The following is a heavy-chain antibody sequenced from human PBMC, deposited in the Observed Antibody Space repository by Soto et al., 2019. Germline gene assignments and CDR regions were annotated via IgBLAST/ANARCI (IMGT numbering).Heavy chain of an antibody. V-gene: IGHV3-33*01. J-gene: IGHJ4*02. CDR2: IWYDGSNK. CDR1: GFTFSSYG. Sequence: GVSLLLSCAASGFTFSSYGMHWVRQAPGKGLEWVAVIWYDGSNKYYADSVKGRFTISRGNSKNTLYLQMNSLRAEDTAVYYCAHYVSSYCNCDQGPLVTVAS. D-gene: IGHD6-13*01. CDR3: AHYVSSYCN.